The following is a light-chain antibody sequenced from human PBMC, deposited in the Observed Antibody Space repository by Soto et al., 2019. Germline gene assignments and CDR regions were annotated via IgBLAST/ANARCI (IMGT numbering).Light chain of an antibody. J-gene: IGKJ4*01. CDR2: WAS. CDR1: QSVLYSSNNKNY. V-gene: IGKV4-1*01. CDR3: QQYFGSPLT. Sequence: DIVMTQSPDSLAVSLGERATINCKSSQSVLYSSNNKNYLAWYQQRPGQPPKLLIYWASTRESGVPARFSGSGSGTDFTLTISSLQAEDLAVYYCQQYFGSPLTFGGGTKVDIK.